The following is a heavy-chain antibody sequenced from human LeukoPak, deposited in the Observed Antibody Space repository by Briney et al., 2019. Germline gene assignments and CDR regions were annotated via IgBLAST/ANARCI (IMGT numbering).Heavy chain of an antibody. V-gene: IGHV3-33*01. Sequence: QPGGSLRLSCAASGFTFSSYGMHWVRQASGKGLEWVAVIWYDGSNKYYADSVKGRFTISRDNSKNTLYLQMNSLRAEDTAVYYCARDAAAGPGNYFDYWGQGTLVTVSS. J-gene: IGHJ4*02. CDR2: IWYDGSNK. CDR1: GFTFSSYG. CDR3: ARDAAAGPGNYFDY. D-gene: IGHD6-13*01.